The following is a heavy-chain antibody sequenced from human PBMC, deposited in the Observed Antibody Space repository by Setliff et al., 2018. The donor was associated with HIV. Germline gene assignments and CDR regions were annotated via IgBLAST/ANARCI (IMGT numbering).Heavy chain of an antibody. CDR1: GYTFTSYY. D-gene: IGHD6-19*01. J-gene: IGHJ4*02. V-gene: IGHV1-46*01. Sequence: GASVKVSCKASGYTFTSYYIHCVRQAPGQGLEWMGIINPNGGSTNYAQKFEGRVTLTTDTSTSTAYMELRSLRSDDTAVYYCARDPPSSGWYRADYWGQGTLVTVSS. CDR3: ARDPPSSGWYRADY. CDR2: INPNGGST.